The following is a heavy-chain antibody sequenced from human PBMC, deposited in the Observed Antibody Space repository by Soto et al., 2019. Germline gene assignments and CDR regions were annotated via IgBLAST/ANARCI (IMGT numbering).Heavy chain of an antibody. CDR3: ARDQPGYSYGYGLGY. CDR2: ISSSSSYI. J-gene: IGHJ4*02. CDR1: GFTFSSYS. D-gene: IGHD5-18*01. V-gene: IGHV3-21*01. Sequence: EVQLVESGGGLVKPGGSLRLSCAASGFTFSSYSMNWVRQAPGKGLEWVSSISSSSSYIYYADSVKGRFTISRDNAKNSLYLPMNSLRPEDTAVYYCARDQPGYSYGYGLGYWGQGTLVTVSS.